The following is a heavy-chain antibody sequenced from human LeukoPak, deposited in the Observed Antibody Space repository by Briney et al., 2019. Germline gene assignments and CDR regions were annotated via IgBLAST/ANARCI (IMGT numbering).Heavy chain of an antibody. J-gene: IGHJ5*02. Sequence: GGSLRLSCAASGFTFSSYAMSWVRQAPGKGLEWVSAISGSGGSTYYADSVKGRFTISRDNSKNTLYLQMNSLRAEDTAVYYCVKMGAGTTSRWFDPWGQGTLVTVSS. CDR1: GFTFSSYA. CDR3: VKMGAGTTSRWFDP. V-gene: IGHV3-23*01. D-gene: IGHD1-7*01. CDR2: ISGSGGST.